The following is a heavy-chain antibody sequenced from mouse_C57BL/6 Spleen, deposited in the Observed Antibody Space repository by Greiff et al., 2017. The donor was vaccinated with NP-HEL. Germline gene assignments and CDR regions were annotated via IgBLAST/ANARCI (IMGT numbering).Heavy chain of an antibody. J-gene: IGHJ2*01. Sequence: VQLQQSGAELAKPGASVKLSCKASCYTFTSYWMHWVKQRPGQGLEWMGYINTSRGYTKYNQKFKDKATLTADKSTSTAYMQLSSLTYEDSAVYYGARTGYFDYWGQGTTLTVSS. CDR2: INTSRGYT. CDR3: ARTGYFDY. D-gene: IGHD4-1*01. V-gene: IGHV1-7*01. CDR1: CYTFTSYW.